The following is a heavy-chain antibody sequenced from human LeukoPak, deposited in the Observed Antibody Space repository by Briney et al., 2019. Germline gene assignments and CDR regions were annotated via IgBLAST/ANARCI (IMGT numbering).Heavy chain of an antibody. J-gene: IGHJ4*02. Sequence: SETLSLTCSVSGGSISSHYWSWIRQPPGKGLEWIGYIYTSGSTNYNPSLKSRVTISVDTSKNQFSLKLSSVTAADTAVYYCARAYYDFWSGYYAFDYWGQGTLVTVSS. V-gene: IGHV4-4*09. CDR2: IYTSGST. D-gene: IGHD3-3*01. CDR3: ARAYYDFWSGYYAFDY. CDR1: GGSISSHY.